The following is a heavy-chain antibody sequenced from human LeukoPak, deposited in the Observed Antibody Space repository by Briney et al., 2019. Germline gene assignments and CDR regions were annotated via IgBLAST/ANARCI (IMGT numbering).Heavy chain of an antibody. D-gene: IGHD2-15*01. CDR3: ARDILGRSNGGSNYFGMEV. CDR1: GYTFTDYY. J-gene: IGHJ6*02. CDR2: INLYSGGA. Sequence: ASVKVSCKASGYTFTDYYMHWVRRAPGQGLEWMGCINLYSGGAHYAQKFQDWLSMTRDTSINTAYMELSSLRSDDTAVYYCARDILGRSNGGSNYFGMEVWGQGTTVTVSS. V-gene: IGHV1-2*04.